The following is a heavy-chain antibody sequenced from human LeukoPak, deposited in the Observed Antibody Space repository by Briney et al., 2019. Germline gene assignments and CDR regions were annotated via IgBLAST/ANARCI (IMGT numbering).Heavy chain of an antibody. D-gene: IGHD6-19*01. J-gene: IGHJ6*03. CDR1: GGTFSSYA. V-gene: IGHV1-18*01. CDR3: ARDGVEQWLVPDYYYYYMDV. CDR2: ISAYNGNT. Sequence: GASVKVSCKASGGTFSSYAISWVRQAPGQGLEWMGWISAYNGNTNYAQKLQGRVTMTTDTSTSTAYMELRSLRSDDTAVYYCARDGVEQWLVPDYYYYYMDVWGKGTTVTISS.